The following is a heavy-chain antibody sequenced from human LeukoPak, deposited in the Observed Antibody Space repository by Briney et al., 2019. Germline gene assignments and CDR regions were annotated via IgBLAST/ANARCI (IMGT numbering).Heavy chain of an antibody. D-gene: IGHD1-20*01. V-gene: IGHV3-9*01. J-gene: IGHJ4*02. Sequence: GRSLRLSCAASGFTFDDYAMHWVRQAPGKGLEWVSGISWNSGSIGYADSVKGRFTISRDNAKNSLYLQMNSLRAEDTALYYCAKDRSFGYDSLFDYWGQGTLVTVSS. CDR2: ISWNSGSI. CDR1: GFTFDDYA. CDR3: AKDRSFGYDSLFDY.